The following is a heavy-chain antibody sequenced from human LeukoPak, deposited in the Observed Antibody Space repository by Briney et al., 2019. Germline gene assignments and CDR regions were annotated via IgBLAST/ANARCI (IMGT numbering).Heavy chain of an antibody. V-gene: IGHV3-23*01. Sequence: LPLPSPATGFTFSSHVMSWHTQAPGKGLEWPTGISGREGSTYYANSMKDRFTISRDNSKNTLYLQMNSLRAEDTAVYYCPKDRRVFDYWGQGTLVTVSS. D-gene: IGHD3-3*01. CDR1: GFTFSSHV. CDR2: ISGREGST. CDR3: PKDRRVFDY. J-gene: IGHJ4*02.